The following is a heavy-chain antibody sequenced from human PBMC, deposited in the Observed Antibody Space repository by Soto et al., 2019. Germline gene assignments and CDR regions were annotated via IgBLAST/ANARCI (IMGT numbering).Heavy chain of an antibody. Sequence: ASVKVSCKASGYTFTSYDMHWVRQAPGQGLEWMGIINPSGGSTSYAQKFQGRVTMTRDTSTSTVYMELSSLRSEDTAVYYCARTTGTNPAPDYWGQGTLVTVSS. CDR3: ARTTGTNPAPDY. V-gene: IGHV1-46*01. J-gene: IGHJ4*02. CDR2: INPSGGST. CDR1: GYTFTSYD. D-gene: IGHD1-26*01.